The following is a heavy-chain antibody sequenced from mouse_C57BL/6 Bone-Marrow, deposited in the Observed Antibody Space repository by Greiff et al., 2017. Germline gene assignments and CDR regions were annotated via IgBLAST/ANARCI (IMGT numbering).Heavy chain of an antibody. Sequence: VHVKQSGAELVRPGASVKLSCTASGFNIKDDYMHWVKQRPEQGLEWIGWIDPENGDTEYASKFQGKATITADTSSNTAYLQLSSLTSEDTAVYYCTTMVTTDFDCSGQGATLTVSS. CDR2: IDPENGDT. V-gene: IGHV14-4*01. D-gene: IGHD2-2*01. CDR3: TTMVTTDFDC. J-gene: IGHJ2*01. CDR1: GFNIKDDY.